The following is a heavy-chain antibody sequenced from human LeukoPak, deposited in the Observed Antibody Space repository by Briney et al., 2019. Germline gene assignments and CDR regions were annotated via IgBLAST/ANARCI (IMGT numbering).Heavy chain of an antibody. CDR3: ARDIGSYGYFDY. CDR1: GGSISSYY. J-gene: IGHJ4*02. Sequence: PSETLSLTCTVSGGSISSYYWSWIRQPPGKGLEWIGYIYYSGSTNYNPSLKSRVTISVDTSKNQFSLKLSSVTAADTAVYYCARDIGSYGYFDYRGQGTLVTVSS. CDR2: IYYSGST. D-gene: IGHD5-18*01. V-gene: IGHV4-59*01.